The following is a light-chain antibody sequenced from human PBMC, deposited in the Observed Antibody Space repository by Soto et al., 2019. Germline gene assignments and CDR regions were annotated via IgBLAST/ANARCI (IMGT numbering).Light chain of an antibody. CDR2: DAS. J-gene: IGKJ1*01. CDR3: QQYNSYTWT. CDR1: QSISSW. Sequence: DIPMTQSPSTLSASVGDRVTITCRASQSISSWLAWYQQKPGKAPKLLIYDASSLESGVPSGFSGSGSGTEFTLTISSLQPDDFATYYCQQYNSYTWTFGQGTKVEIK. V-gene: IGKV1-5*01.